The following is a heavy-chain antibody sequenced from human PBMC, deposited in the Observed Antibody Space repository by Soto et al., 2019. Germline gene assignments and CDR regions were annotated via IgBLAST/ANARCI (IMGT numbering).Heavy chain of an antibody. J-gene: IGHJ6*02. CDR1: GYTFTSYG. V-gene: IGHV1-18*01. CDR3: ARVKSSGRRDYYYYGMDV. D-gene: IGHD6-19*01. Sequence: ASVKVSCKASGYTFTSYGISWVRQAPGQGLEWMGWISAYNGNTNYAQKLQGRVTMTTDTSTSTAYMELRSLRSDDTAVYYCARVKSSGRRDYYYYGMDVWGQGTTVTVSS. CDR2: ISAYNGNT.